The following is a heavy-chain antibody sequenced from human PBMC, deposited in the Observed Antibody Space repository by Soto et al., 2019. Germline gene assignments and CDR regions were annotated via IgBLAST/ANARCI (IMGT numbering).Heavy chain of an antibody. D-gene: IGHD2-2*02. CDR1: GGTFSSYA. J-gene: IGHJ6*02. CDR2: IIPIFGTA. CDR3: ATHCSSTSCYTADYYYGMDV. V-gene: IGHV1-69*06. Sequence: QVQLVQSGAEVKKPGSSVKVSCKASGGTFSSYAISWVRQAPGHGLEWMGGIIPIFGTANYAQKFQGRVTITADKSTSTAYMELSSLRSEDTAVYYCATHCSSTSCYTADYYYGMDVWGQGTTVTVSS.